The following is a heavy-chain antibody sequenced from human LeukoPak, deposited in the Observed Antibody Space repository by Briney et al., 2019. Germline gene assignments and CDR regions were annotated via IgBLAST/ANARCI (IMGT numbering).Heavy chain of an antibody. Sequence: GGSLRLSCAASGFTFSSYGMHWVRQAPGKGLEWVAFIRYDGSNKYYADSVKGRFTISRDNSKNTLYLQMNSLRAEDTAVYYCAKPPAWVVIEKRYFQHWGQGTLVTVSS. J-gene: IGHJ1*01. CDR2: IRYDGSNK. CDR1: GFTFSSYG. D-gene: IGHD3-22*01. V-gene: IGHV3-30*02. CDR3: AKPPAWVVIEKRYFQH.